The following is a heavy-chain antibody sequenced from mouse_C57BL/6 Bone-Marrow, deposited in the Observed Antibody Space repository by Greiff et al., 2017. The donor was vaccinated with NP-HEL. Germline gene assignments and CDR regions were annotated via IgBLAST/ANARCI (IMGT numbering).Heavy chain of an antibody. CDR1: GYSITSGYY. J-gene: IGHJ1*03. CDR3: ARGSWGTEYFDV. CDR2: ISYDGSN. D-gene: IGHD3-1*01. V-gene: IGHV3-6*01. Sequence: EVKLEESGPGLVKPSQSLSLTCSVTGYSITSGYYWNWIRQFPGNKLEWMGYISYDGSNNYNPSLKNRISITRDTSKNQFFLKLNSVTTEDTATYYCARGSWGTEYFDVWGTGTTVTVSS.